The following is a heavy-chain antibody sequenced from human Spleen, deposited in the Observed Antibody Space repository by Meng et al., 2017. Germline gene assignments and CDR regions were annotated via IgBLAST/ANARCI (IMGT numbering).Heavy chain of an antibody. Sequence: SETLSLTCAVSGYSISSGYYWGWSRQPPGKGLEWSGSIYYSGSTFYNPSLRGRVTISVDTSKNQFSLKLSSVTAADTAVYYCARDTGYSYGYGMDVWGQGTTVTVSS. D-gene: IGHD5-18*01. V-gene: IGHV4-38-2*02. CDR1: GYSISSGYY. CDR2: IYYSGST. J-gene: IGHJ6*02. CDR3: ARDTGYSYGYGMDV.